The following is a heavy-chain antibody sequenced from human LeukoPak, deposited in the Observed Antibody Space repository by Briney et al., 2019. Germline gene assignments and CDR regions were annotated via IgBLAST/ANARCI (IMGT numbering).Heavy chain of an antibody. J-gene: IGHJ4*02. V-gene: IGHV4-4*02. CDR3: ARAGGSGLIDY. CDR1: GGSISSSNW. D-gene: IGHD6-19*01. CDR2: IYHSGRT. Sequence: SETLSLTCAVSGGSISSSNWWSWVRQPPGKGLEWIGEIYHSGRTNYNPSLKSRGTISVDKSKNQFSLKLSSVTAADTAVYYCARAGGSGLIDYWGQGTLVTVSS.